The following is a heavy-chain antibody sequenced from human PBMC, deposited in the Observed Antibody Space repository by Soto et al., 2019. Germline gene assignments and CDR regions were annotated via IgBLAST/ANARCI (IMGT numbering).Heavy chain of an antibody. J-gene: IGHJ6*03. D-gene: IGHD3-9*01. CDR3: ARGHYDILTGQYYMDV. V-gene: IGHV4-59*01. CDR1: GGSISSYY. Sequence: PSETLSLTCTVSGGSISSYYWSWIRQPPGKGLEWIGYIYYSGSTNYNPSLKSRVTISVDTSKNQFSLKLSSVTAADTAVYYCARGHYDILTGQYYMDVWGKGTTVTVS. CDR2: IYYSGST.